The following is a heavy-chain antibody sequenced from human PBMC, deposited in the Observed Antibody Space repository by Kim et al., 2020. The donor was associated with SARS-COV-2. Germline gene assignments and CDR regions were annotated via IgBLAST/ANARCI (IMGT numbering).Heavy chain of an antibody. CDR3: ARSVTAAGTYKWYFDL. D-gene: IGHD6-13*01. V-gene: IGHV3-13*01. J-gene: IGHJ2*01. Sequence: SVKGRFTSSRENAKNALYLQMNSQRAGDTAVYYCARSVTAAGTYKWYFDLWGRGTLVTVSS.